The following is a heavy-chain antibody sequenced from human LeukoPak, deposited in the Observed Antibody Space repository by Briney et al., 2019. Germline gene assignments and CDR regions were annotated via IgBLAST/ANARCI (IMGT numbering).Heavy chain of an antibody. CDR2: IRYDGSMK. J-gene: IGHJ4*02. CDR3: AKGAGTYEYFDY. Sequence: PGGSLRLSCVASGFSFSNYAMHWVRQAPGEGLEWVALIRYDGSMKYYADSVKGRFTISRDKSNHTLLLQMNSLRGEDTAVYYCAKGAGTYEYFDYWGQGTLVTVSS. CDR1: GFSFSNYA. V-gene: IGHV3-30*02. D-gene: IGHD1-26*01.